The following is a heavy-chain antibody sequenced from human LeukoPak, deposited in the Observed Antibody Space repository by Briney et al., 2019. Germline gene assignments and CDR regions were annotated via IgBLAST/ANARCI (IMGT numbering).Heavy chain of an antibody. CDR1: GGSISSGSYY. D-gene: IGHD2-15*01. V-gene: IGHV4-61*02. CDR3: ARDRAATRTNWFDP. Sequence: PSQTLSLTCTVSGGSISSGSYYWSWIRQPAGKGLGWIGRIYTSGSTNYNPSLKSRVTISVDTSKNQFSLKLSSVTAADTAVYYYARDRAATRTNWFDPWGQGTLVTVSS. J-gene: IGHJ5*02. CDR2: IYTSGST.